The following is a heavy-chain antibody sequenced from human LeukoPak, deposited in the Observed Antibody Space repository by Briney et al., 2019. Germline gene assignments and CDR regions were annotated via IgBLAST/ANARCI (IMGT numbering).Heavy chain of an antibody. CDR1: GGSISTDGYY. J-gene: IGHJ4*02. CDR2: IYYSGST. Sequence: PSETLSLTCTVSGGSISTDGYYWSWIRQHPGKGLEWIGYIYYSGSTYYNPSLKSRVTISVDTSKNQFSLKLSSVTAADTAVYYCARQQQLAHFDYWGQGTLVTVSS. V-gene: IGHV4-31*03. D-gene: IGHD6-13*01. CDR3: ARQQQLAHFDY.